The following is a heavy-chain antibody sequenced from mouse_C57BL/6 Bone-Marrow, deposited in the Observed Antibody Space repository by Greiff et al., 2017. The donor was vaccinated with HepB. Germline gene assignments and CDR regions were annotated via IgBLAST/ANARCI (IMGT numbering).Heavy chain of an antibody. Sequence: EVHLVESGGGLVQSGRSLRLSCATSGFTFSDFYMEWVRQAPGKGLEWIAASRNKANDYTTEYSASVKGRFIVSRDTSQSILYLQMNALRAEDTAIYYCARDHYYGSSYGRYFDVWGTGTTVTVSS. V-gene: IGHV7-1*01. CDR3: ARDHYYGSSYGRYFDV. CDR2: SRNKANDYTT. J-gene: IGHJ1*03. CDR1: GFTFSDFY. D-gene: IGHD1-1*01.